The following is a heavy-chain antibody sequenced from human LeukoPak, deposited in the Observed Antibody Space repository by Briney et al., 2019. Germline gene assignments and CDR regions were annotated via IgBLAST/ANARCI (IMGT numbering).Heavy chain of an antibody. V-gene: IGHV1-69*05. CDR1: GGTFSSYA. CDR2: IIPIFGTA. D-gene: IGHD4-23*01. CDR3: ASTSRRTPRGYFDY. J-gene: IGHJ4*02. Sequence: GSSVKVSCKASGGTFSSYAISWVRQAPGQGLEWMGGIIPIFGTANYAQKFQGRVTITTDESTSTAYMELSSLRSEDTAVYYCASTSRRTPRGYFDYWGQGTLVTVSS.